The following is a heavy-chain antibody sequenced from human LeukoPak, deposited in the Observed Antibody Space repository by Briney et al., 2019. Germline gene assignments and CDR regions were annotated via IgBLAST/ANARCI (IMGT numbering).Heavy chain of an antibody. CDR2: IYHRGNT. J-gene: IGHJ4*02. V-gene: IGHV4-4*02. CDR1: GGSISGINW. D-gene: IGHD5-12*01. Sequence: SETLSLTCAGSGGSISGINWWSWVRQPLGKGLEWIGEIYHRGNTNYNPSLKSRVTISVDNSKNQFSLNLSSVTAADTAVYYCGRIGYSGYGTVDYWGQGTLVTVSS. CDR3: GRIGYSGYGTVDY.